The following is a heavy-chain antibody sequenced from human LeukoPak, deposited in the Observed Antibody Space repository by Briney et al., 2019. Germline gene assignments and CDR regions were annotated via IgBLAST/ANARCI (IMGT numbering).Heavy chain of an antibody. CDR3: ARGCYDSWFYFDY. CDR2: ISDDGTSI. Sequence: GGSLRLSCAASGFTFSSSWMHWVRQAPGKGLVWVSRISDDGTSISYADSVKGRFTISRDNAKNTLYLQMNSLRAEDTAVYYCARGCYDSWFYFDYWGQGNLVTVSS. D-gene: IGHD6-13*01. J-gene: IGHJ4*02. V-gene: IGHV3-74*01. CDR1: GFTFSSSW.